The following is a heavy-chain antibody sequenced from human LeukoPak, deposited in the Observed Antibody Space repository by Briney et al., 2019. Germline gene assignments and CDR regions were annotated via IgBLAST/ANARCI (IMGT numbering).Heavy chain of an antibody. D-gene: IGHD3-10*01. V-gene: IGHV3-7*01. J-gene: IGHJ4*02. CDR1: GFTVSSNY. CDR2: IKQDGSEK. CDR3: ARVLLSYYYGSGSQDYLDY. Sequence: PGGSLRLSCAASGFTVSSNYMSWVRQAPGKGLEWVANIKQDGSEKYYVDSVKGRFTISRDNAKNSLYLQMNSLRAEDTAVYYCARVLLSYYYGSGSQDYLDYWGQGTLVTVSS.